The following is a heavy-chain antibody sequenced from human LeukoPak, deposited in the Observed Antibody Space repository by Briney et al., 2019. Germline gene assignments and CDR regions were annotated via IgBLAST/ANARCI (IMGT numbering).Heavy chain of an antibody. CDR3: ARDLGSVTTFDY. D-gene: IGHD4-17*01. CDR1: GGSISSSSYY. Sequence: SETLSLTCTVSGGSISSSSYYWGWIRQPPGKGLEWIGSIYYSGSTYYNPSLKSRVTISVDTSKNQFSLKLSSVTAADTAVYYCARDLGSVTTFDYWGQGTLVTVSS. J-gene: IGHJ4*02. V-gene: IGHV4-39*07. CDR2: IYYSGST.